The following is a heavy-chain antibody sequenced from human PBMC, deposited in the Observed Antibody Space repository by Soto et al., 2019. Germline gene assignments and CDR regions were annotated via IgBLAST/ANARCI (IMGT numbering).Heavy chain of an antibody. V-gene: IGHV1-3*01. CDR3: ARNKWELHFDY. CDR2: INASNGNT. J-gene: IGHJ4*02. D-gene: IGHD1-26*01. Sequence: GASVEVSCKASGYTFTGYYMHWVRQAPGQRLEWMGWINASNGNTKYSQKFQGRVTITRDTSASTAYMELSSLRSEDTAVYYCARNKWELHFDYWGQGTLVTVSS. CDR1: GYTFTGYY.